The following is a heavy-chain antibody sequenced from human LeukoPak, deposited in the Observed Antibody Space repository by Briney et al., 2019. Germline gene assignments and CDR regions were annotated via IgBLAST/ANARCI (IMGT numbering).Heavy chain of an antibody. V-gene: IGHV4-61*02. D-gene: IGHD5-12*01. CDR3: ARESVGGYSGYDLDY. CDR1: GGSISSGSYY. Sequence: SETLSLTCTVSGGSISSGSYYWSWIRQPAWKGLEWIGRIYTSGSTNYNPSLKSRVTISVDTSKNQFSLKLSSVTAADTAVYYCARESVGGYSGYDLDYWGQGTLVTVSS. CDR2: IYTSGST. J-gene: IGHJ4*02.